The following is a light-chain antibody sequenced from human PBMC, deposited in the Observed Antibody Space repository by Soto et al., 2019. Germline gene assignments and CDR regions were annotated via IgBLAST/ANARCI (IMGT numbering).Light chain of an antibody. CDR1: TSNIGSNY. J-gene: IGLJ1*01. Sequence: QSVLTQPPSASGTPGQGVTISCSGSTSNIGSNYVYWSQQLPGTAPKLLIYRNNQRPSGVPDRFSGSNSGTSASLAISGLRSDDESDYFCAIWDDSLNGFYVFGTGTKLTVL. CDR2: RNN. CDR3: AIWDDSLNGFYV. V-gene: IGLV1-47*01.